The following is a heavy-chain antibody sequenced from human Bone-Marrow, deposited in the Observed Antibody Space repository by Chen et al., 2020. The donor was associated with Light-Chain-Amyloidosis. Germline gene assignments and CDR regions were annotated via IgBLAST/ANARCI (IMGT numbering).Heavy chain of an antibody. CDR3: AAMGVEKALISHLADD. J-gene: IGHJ4*02. D-gene: IGHD3-3*01. CDR2: VVVGSSNT. V-gene: IGHV1-58*01. Sequence: QMQLVQSGPEVRKPGTSVKVSCKASGFTLTGSAVQWVRQTRGQRLEGRGGVVVGSSNTHYAQKFQESVIITRDMATGTAYMELSSLRSEDTAVYYCAAMGVEKALISHLADDWGQGTPVTVSS. CDR1: GFTLTGSA.